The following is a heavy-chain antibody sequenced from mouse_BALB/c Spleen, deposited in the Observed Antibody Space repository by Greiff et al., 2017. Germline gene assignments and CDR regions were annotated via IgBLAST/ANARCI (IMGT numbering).Heavy chain of an antibody. Sequence: VQLKQSGTVLARPGASVKMSCKASGYSFTSYWMHWVKQRPGQGLEWIGAIYPGNSDTSYNQKFKGKAKLTAVTSASTAYMELSSLTNEDSAVYYCTRFVTTVVEMDYWGQGTSVTVSS. CDR2: IYPGNSDT. D-gene: IGHD1-1*01. CDR3: TRFVTTVVEMDY. J-gene: IGHJ4*01. V-gene: IGHV1-5*01. CDR1: GYSFTSYW.